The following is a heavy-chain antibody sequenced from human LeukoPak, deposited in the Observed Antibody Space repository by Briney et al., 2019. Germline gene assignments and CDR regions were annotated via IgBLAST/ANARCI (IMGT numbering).Heavy chain of an antibody. V-gene: IGHV4-4*02. D-gene: IGHD5-18*01. J-gene: IGHJ4*02. Sequence: PSETLSLTCAVSGDSISSRNWWTWVRQPPGKGLEWIGEIYHSGSTNYNPSLKSRVTISVDTSKNQFSLKLSSVTAADTAVYYCARSYGYGTNFDYWGQGTLVTVSS. CDR3: ARSYGYGTNFDY. CDR1: GDSISSRNW. CDR2: IYHSGST.